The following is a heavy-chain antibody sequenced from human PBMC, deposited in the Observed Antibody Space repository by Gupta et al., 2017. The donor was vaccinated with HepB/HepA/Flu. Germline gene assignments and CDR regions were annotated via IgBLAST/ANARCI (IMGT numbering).Heavy chain of an antibody. CDR3: AGAGKWLEF. CDR2: INHGGTA. D-gene: IGHD6-19*01. Sequence: QKELRQWGAGLLKPSETLSLTCAVYGGSLSGYLWSWIRQSPGKGLEWIGYINHGGTATYNPSLKSRVTLSIDASKNQFYLNWSSVTDADTAVYYCAGAGKWLEFWGHGTLVTVSS. V-gene: IGHV4-34*02. J-gene: IGHJ4*01. CDR1: GGSLSGYL.